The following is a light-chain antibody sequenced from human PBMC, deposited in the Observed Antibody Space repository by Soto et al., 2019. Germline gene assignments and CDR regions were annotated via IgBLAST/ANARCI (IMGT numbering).Light chain of an antibody. J-gene: IGKJ1*01. Sequence: EIVLTQSPGTLSLSPGERATLSCRASQSVRSNFLAWYQQKPGQAPRLLIYGASNRATGIPDRFSGSGSGTDFTLTISRLEPEDFAVYYCQQYDRSPRTFGQGTKVDIK. CDR3: QQYDRSPRT. V-gene: IGKV3-20*01. CDR2: GAS. CDR1: QSVRSNF.